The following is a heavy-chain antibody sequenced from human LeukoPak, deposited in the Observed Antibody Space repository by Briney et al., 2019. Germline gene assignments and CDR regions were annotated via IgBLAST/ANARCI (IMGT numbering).Heavy chain of an antibody. J-gene: IGHJ3*02. D-gene: IGHD7-27*01. CDR2: ISGSGGST. CDR3: ARVWVSDAFDI. CDR1: GFTFSSYA. Sequence: GGSLRLSCAASGFTFSSYAMSWVRQAPGKGLEWVSAISGSGGSTYYADSVKGRFTISRDNAKNSLYLQMNSLRAEDTAVYYCARVWVSDAFDIWGQGTMVTVSS. V-gene: IGHV3-23*01.